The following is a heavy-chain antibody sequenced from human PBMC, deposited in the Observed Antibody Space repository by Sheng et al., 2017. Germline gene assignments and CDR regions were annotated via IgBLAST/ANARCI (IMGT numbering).Heavy chain of an antibody. Sequence: QIQLVQSGPEVKGPGASVKVSCKASGYTFIDYGISWVRQAPGQGLEWVGWISTDSGNTNYAQRMQGRVTLTTDRSTSTAYMELRRLRSDDTAVYYCAIDVQFHFDFWGQGTLVTVSS. CDR2: ISTDSGNT. V-gene: IGHV1-18*01. CDR1: GYTFIDYG. CDR3: AIDVQFHFDF. J-gene: IGHJ4*02. D-gene: IGHD6-19*01.